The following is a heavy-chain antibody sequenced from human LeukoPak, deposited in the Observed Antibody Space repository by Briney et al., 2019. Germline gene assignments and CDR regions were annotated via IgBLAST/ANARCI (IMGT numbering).Heavy chain of an antibody. Sequence: GGSLRLSCAASGFTFSSYAMHWVRQAPGKGLEWVAVISYDGSNKYYADSVKGRFTISRDNSKNTLHLRMNSLRAEDTAVYYCARDSEAYYDSSGYSDYWGQGIPVTVSS. J-gene: IGHJ4*02. V-gene: IGHV3-30-3*01. CDR1: GFTFSSYA. CDR3: ARDSEAYYDSSGYSDY. CDR2: ISYDGSNK. D-gene: IGHD3-22*01.